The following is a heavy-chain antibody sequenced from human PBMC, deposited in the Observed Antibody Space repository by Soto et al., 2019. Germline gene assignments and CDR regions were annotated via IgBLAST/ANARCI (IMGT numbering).Heavy chain of an antibody. CDR1: GYTFTGYY. D-gene: IGHD6-13*01. Sequence: GASVKVSCKASGYTFTGYYMHWVRQAPGQGLEWMGWINPNSGGTNYAQKFQGWVTMTRDTSISTAYMELSRLRSDDTAVYYCARGVAAAGSYYYMDVWGKGTTVTVLL. CDR3: ARGVAAAGSYYYMDV. V-gene: IGHV1-2*04. CDR2: INPNSGGT. J-gene: IGHJ6*03.